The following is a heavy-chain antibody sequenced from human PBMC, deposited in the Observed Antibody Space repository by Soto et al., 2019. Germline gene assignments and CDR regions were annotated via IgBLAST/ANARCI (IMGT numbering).Heavy chain of an antibody. CDR2: IYSGGNT. CDR1: GFTVSNNY. J-gene: IGHJ1*01. D-gene: IGHD4-17*01. Sequence: EVQLVESGGGLVQPGGSLRLSCAASGFTVSNNYMSWVRQSPGKGLEWVSLIYSGGNTKYAASVKGRFTISRDSSTNTLLLQMNCVRAEDTAMFYCAAFHATVQTSFQHWCQGTLVSVSS. V-gene: IGHV3-66*01. CDR3: AAFHATVQTSFQH.